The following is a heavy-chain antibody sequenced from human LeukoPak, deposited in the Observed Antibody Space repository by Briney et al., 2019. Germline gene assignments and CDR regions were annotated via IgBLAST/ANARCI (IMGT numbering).Heavy chain of an antibody. CDR3: AGAFDYYDSSGYYL. CDR2: IKQGGSEK. V-gene: IGHV3-7*01. D-gene: IGHD3-22*01. Sequence: GGSLRLSCAASGFTFSSYWMSWVRQAPGKGLEWVANIKQGGSEKYYVDSVKGRFTISRDNAKNSLYLQMNSLRAEDTAVYYCAGAFDYYDSSGYYLWGQGTLVTVSS. J-gene: IGHJ5*02. CDR1: GFTFSSYW.